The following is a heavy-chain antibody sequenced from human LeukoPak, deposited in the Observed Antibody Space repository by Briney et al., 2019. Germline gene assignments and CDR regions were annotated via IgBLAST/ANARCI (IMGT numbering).Heavy chain of an antibody. D-gene: IGHD3-16*01. Sequence: SETLSLTCTVSGGSISTYYWSWIRQAPGKGPEWIGYIDYSGSTNCNPSLTSRVTISIDTSKNQFSLNLSSVTAADTAVYYCARVGEGCFHIWGQGTMVTVSS. CDR1: GGSISTYY. J-gene: IGHJ3*02. CDR3: ARVGEGCFHI. V-gene: IGHV4-59*01. CDR2: IDYSGST.